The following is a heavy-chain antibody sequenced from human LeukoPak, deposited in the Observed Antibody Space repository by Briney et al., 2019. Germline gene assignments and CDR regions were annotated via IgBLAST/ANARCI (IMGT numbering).Heavy chain of an antibody. Sequence: GGSLRLSCAASGFTFSSYAMHWVRQAPGKGLEWVAVISYDGSNKYYADSVKGRFTISRDNSKNTLYLQMNSLRAEDTAVYYCARDLDGFRTSFDYWGQGTLVTVSS. J-gene: IGHJ4*02. D-gene: IGHD5-24*01. CDR1: GFTFSSYA. CDR2: ISYDGSNK. V-gene: IGHV3-30-3*01. CDR3: ARDLDGFRTSFDY.